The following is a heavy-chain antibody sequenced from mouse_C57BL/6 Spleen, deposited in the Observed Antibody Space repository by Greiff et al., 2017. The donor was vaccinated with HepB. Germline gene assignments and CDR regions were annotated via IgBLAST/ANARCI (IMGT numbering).Heavy chain of an antibody. CDR3: ARGDSSGYDWFAY. D-gene: IGHD3-2*02. V-gene: IGHV5-15*01. CDR1: GFTFSDYG. Sequence: EVQLVESGGGLVQPGGSLKLSCAASGFTFSDYGMAWVRQAPRKGPEWVAFISNLAYSIYYADTVTGRFTISRENAKNTLYLEMSSLRSEDTAMYYCARGDSSGYDWFAYWGQGTLVTVSA. CDR2: ISNLAYSI. J-gene: IGHJ3*01.